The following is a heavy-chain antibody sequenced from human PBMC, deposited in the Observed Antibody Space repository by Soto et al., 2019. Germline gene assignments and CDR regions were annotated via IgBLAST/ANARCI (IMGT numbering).Heavy chain of an antibody. Sequence: QAGGSLRLSCAASGFTFDDYAMHWVRQAPGKGLEWVSGISWNSGSIGYADSVKGRFTISRDNAKNSLYLQMNSLRAEDTALYYCAKDLGGARYYYYGMDVWGQGTTVTVSS. J-gene: IGHJ6*02. CDR2: ISWNSGSI. CDR1: GFTFDDYA. CDR3: AKDLGGARYYYYGMDV. V-gene: IGHV3-9*01. D-gene: IGHD2-21*01.